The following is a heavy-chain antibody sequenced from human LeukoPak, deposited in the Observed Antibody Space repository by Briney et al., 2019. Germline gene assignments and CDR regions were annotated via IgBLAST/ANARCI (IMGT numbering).Heavy chain of an antibody. CDR3: AIDPNWGTHS. V-gene: IGHV3-23*01. CDR2: IGSSGGGI. J-gene: IGHJ4*02. CDR1: GFTFTTYW. D-gene: IGHD7-27*01. Sequence: GGSLRLSCAASGFTFTTYWVHWVRHPPGKGLEWVSIIGSSGGGIHYADSVKGRFTISRDNSKNALYLQMNSLRVEDTAVYYCAIDPNWGTHSWGQGVLVTVSS.